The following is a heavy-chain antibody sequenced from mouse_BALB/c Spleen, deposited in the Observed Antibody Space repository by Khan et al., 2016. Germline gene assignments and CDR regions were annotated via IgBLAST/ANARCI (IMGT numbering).Heavy chain of an antibody. V-gene: IGHV9-3*02. CDR3: ARTGDYPYYAMDY. CDR2: INTNTGEP. Sequence: QIQLVQSGPELKKPGETVKISYKASGYTFTNYGMNWVQQAPGKGLEWMGWINTNTGEPTYAEEFKGRFAFSLETSASTAYLQINNLKNEDSATYFCARTGDYPYYAMDYWGQGTSVTVSS. CDR1: GYTFTNYG. J-gene: IGHJ4*01. D-gene: IGHD2-13*01.